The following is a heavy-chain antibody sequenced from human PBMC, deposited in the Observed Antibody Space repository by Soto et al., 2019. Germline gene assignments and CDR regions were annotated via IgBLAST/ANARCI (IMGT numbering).Heavy chain of an antibody. CDR3: ARPLAARRTFDI. V-gene: IGHV4-4*02. D-gene: IGHD6-6*01. Sequence: VPLSLTCAVSGGSISSSNWWSWVRQPPGKGLEWIGEIYHSGSTNYNPSLKSRVTISVDKSKNQFSLKLSSVTAADTAVYYCARPLAARRTFDIWGQGTMVTVPS. CDR2: IYHSGST. CDR1: GGSISSSNW. J-gene: IGHJ3*02.